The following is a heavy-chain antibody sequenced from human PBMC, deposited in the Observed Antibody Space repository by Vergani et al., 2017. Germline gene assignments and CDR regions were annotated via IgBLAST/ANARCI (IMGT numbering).Heavy chain of an antibody. CDR1: GFTFSSYS. CDR2: ISSSSSYI. Sequence: EVQLLESGGGLVKPGGSLRLSCAASGFTFSSYSMNWVRQAPGKGLEWVSSISSSSSYIYYADSVKGRFTISRDNAKNSLYLQMNSLRAEDTAVYYCARASIILSRGAFDIWGQGTMVTVSS. J-gene: IGHJ3*02. V-gene: IGHV3-21*01. CDR3: ARASIILSRGAFDI. D-gene: IGHD2/OR15-2a*01.